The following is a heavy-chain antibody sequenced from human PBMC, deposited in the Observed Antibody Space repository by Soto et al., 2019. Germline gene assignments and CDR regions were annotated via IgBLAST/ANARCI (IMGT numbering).Heavy chain of an antibody. CDR3: ARGYSGYDILTGYYPEYYFDY. Sequence: GGSLRLSCAASGFTFRSYAMNWVRQAPGKGLEWVSVISGSGGSRFYAESVKGRFTISRDNSNNTLYLQMNSLRAEDTAVYYCARGYSGYDILTGYYPEYYFDYWGQGTLVTVSS. CDR1: GFTFRSYA. D-gene: IGHD3-9*01. V-gene: IGHV3-23*01. J-gene: IGHJ4*02. CDR2: ISGSGGSR.